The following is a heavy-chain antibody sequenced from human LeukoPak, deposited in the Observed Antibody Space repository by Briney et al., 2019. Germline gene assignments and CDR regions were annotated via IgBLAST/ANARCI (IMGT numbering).Heavy chain of an antibody. J-gene: IGHJ4*02. D-gene: IGHD6-19*01. Sequence: SETLSLTCAVYGGSFSGYYWSWIRQLPGKGLEWIGEINHSGSTNYNPSLRSRVTISVDTSKNQFSLKLSSVTAADTAVYYCARGRSSGRYIDYWGQGTLVTVSS. V-gene: IGHV4-34*01. CDR2: INHSGST. CDR3: ARGRSSGRYIDY. CDR1: GGSFSGYY.